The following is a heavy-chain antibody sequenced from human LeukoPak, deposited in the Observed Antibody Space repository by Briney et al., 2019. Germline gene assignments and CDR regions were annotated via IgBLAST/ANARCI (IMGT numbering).Heavy chain of an antibody. CDR2: IYYSGST. J-gene: IGHJ4*02. V-gene: IGHV4-59*01. CDR1: GGSISSYY. D-gene: IGHD5-18*01. Sequence: SETLSLTCTVSGGSISSYYWSWIRQPPGKGLEWIGYIYYSGSTNYNPSLKSRVTISVDTSKNQISLKLSSVTAADTAVYYCARVQRGYSPRVFDYWGQGTLVTVSS. CDR3: ARVQRGYSPRVFDY.